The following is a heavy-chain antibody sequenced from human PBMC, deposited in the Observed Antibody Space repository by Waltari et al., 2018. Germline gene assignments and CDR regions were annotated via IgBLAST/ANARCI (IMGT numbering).Heavy chain of an antibody. CDR2: INHGGST. Sequence: QVQLQQWGAGLLKPSETLSLTCAVYGGSFSGYYWSWIRQPPGKGLEWIGEINHGGSTNYNPSLKSRVTISVDTSKNQFSRKLSSVTAADTAVYYCARKGARLRSIPNWYFDLWGRGTLVTVSS. D-gene: IGHD3-3*01. CDR1: GGSFSGYY. J-gene: IGHJ2*01. V-gene: IGHV4-34*01. CDR3: ARKGARLRSIPNWYFDL.